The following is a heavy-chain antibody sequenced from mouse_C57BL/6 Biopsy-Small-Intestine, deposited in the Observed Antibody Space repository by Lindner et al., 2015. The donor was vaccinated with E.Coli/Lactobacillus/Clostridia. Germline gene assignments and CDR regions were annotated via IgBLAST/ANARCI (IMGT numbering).Heavy chain of an antibody. CDR1: GYSFTTYW. J-gene: IGHJ2*01. Sequence: VQLQESGAVLVKPGASVKMSCKAPGYSFTTYWISWVDQRPGQGLEWIGDIYPGSGSTNYNEKFKSKATLTVDTSSSTAYMQLSSLTSEDSAVYYCALYDYGEGVGYWGRGTTLTVSS. CDR2: IYPGSGST. D-gene: IGHD2-4*01. V-gene: IGHV1-55*01. CDR3: ALYDYGEGVGY.